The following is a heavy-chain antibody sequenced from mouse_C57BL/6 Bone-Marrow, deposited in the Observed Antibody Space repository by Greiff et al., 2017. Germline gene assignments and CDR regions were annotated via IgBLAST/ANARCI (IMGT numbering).Heavy chain of an antibody. Sequence: VHLVESGAELMKPGASVKLSCKATGYTFTGYWIEWVKQRPGHGLEWIGEILPGSGSTNYNEKFKGKATFTADTSSNTAYMQLSSLTTEDSAIYYCARSPFYYYGSSLWYFDVWGTGTTVTVSS. CDR3: ARSPFYYYGSSLWYFDV. V-gene: IGHV1-9*01. CDR1: GYTFTGYW. J-gene: IGHJ1*03. CDR2: ILPGSGST. D-gene: IGHD1-1*01.